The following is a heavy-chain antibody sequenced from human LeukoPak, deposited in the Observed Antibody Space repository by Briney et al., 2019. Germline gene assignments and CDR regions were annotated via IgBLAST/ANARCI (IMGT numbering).Heavy chain of an antibody. CDR2: IKSKTDGGTT. D-gene: IGHD3-10*01. V-gene: IGHV3-15*01. CDR3: TTDLVLLWFGEFGDAFDI. Sequence: GGSLRLSCAASGFTFSNAWMSWVRQAPGKGLEWVGRIKSKTDGGTTDYAAPVKGRFTISRDDSKNTLYLQMNSLKTEDTAVYYCTTDLVLLWFGEFGDAFDIWGQGTMVTVSS. CDR1: GFTFSNAW. J-gene: IGHJ3*02.